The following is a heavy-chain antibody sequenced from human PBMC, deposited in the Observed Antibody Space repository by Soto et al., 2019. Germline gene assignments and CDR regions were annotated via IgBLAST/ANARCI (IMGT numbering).Heavy chain of an antibody. J-gene: IGHJ5*02. CDR2: ISGSGGGT. V-gene: IGHV3-23*01. Sequence: EVQLLESGGGLVQPGGSLRLSCAASGFSFSSYAMNWVRQAPGKGLEWVSGISGSGGGTYYADSVKGRFTISRDNSKNTLYLQMSSLRAEYTAVYYCAKDYFFDSSGQGVRTWFDPWGRGTLVTVSS. D-gene: IGHD3-22*01. CDR1: GFSFSSYA. CDR3: AKDYFFDSSGQGVRTWFDP.